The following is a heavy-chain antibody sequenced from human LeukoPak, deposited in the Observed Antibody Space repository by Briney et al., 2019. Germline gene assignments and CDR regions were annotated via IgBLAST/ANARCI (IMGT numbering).Heavy chain of an antibody. D-gene: IGHD3-16*02. J-gene: IGHJ4*02. CDR2: ISGSGGST. Sequence: PGGSLRLSCAASGFTFSSYAMSWVRQAPGKGLEWVSAISGSGGSTYYADPVKGRFTISRDNSKNTLYLQMNSLRAEDTAVYYCAKEHDYVWGSYRPFDYWGQGTLVTVSS. CDR3: AKEHDYVWGSYRPFDY. V-gene: IGHV3-23*01. CDR1: GFTFSSYA.